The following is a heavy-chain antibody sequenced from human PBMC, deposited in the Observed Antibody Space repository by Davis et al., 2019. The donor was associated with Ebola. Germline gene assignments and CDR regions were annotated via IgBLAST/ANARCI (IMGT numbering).Heavy chain of an antibody. CDR2: ISSSDNYT. D-gene: IGHD3-9*01. Sequence: GESLKISCAASGFTFSDYYMSWLRQAPGKGLEWVSSISSSDNYTTYADSVKGRFTISRDNAKNSLYLQMNSLRAEDTAVYYCARAEDILTGYSHSYYYGMDVWGQGTTVTVSS. V-gene: IGHV3-11*06. CDR3: ARAEDILTGYSHSYYYGMDV. J-gene: IGHJ6*02. CDR1: GFTFSDYY.